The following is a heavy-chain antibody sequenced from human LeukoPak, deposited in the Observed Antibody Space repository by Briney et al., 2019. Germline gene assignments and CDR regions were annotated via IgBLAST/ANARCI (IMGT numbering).Heavy chain of an antibody. D-gene: IGHD3-22*01. CDR1: GYTFTRYG. CDR2: ISAYNGNT. Sequence: ASVKVSCKASGYTFTRYGISWVRQAPGQGLEWMGWISAYNGNTNYAQKLQGRVTMTTDTSTSTAYMELRSLRSDDTAVYYCARDRGYYDSSGYFPYYSYYMDVWGKGTTVTVSS. J-gene: IGHJ6*03. CDR3: ARDRGYYDSSGYFPYYSYYMDV. V-gene: IGHV1-18*01.